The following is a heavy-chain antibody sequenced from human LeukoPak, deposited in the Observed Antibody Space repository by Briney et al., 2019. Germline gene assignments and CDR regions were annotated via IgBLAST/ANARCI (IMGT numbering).Heavy chain of an antibody. Sequence: PSETLSLTCTVSGGSISSYYWSWIRQPPGKGLEWIGYIYCSGSTNYNPSLKSRVTISVDTSKNQFSLKLGSVTAADTAVYYCCGVVITSGAEYFQHWGQGTLVTVSS. V-gene: IGHV4-59*01. D-gene: IGHD3-3*01. CDR2: IYCSGST. CDR3: CGVVITSGAEYFQH. CDR1: GGSISSYY. J-gene: IGHJ1*01.